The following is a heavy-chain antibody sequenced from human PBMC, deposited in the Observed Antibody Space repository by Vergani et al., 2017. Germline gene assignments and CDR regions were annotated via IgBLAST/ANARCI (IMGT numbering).Heavy chain of an antibody. J-gene: IGHJ5*02. CDR3: GRTQGTVVGTWWFDP. CDR1: GLTLSSYG. CDR2: TRPHEDGA. V-gene: IGHV3-30*02. Sequence: QVQLVESGGGVVQPGGSMRLSCSASGLTLSSYGVHWVRQAPGRGLELVTFTRPHEDGAFYSASVRGRFTVSRDNSKNTLYLEMNRLNVDDTAIYYCGRTQGTVVGTWWFDPWGQGTPVTVSS. D-gene: IGHD1-7*01.